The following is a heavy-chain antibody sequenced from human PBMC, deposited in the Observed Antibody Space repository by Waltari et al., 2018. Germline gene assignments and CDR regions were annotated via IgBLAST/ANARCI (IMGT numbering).Heavy chain of an antibody. J-gene: IGHJ4*02. CDR1: GYTFTTYY. D-gene: IGHD2-15*01. Sequence: QVQLVQSGAEVKMTGASVKVSCKTSGYTFTTYYMHWVRQAPGQGLEWMGWINPNSGVAKYAQSFQGWVTMTRDTSISTAYMEVSRLRSDDTAVYYCAREACSGGACYSHDYWGQGTLVTVSS. CDR3: AREACSGGACYSHDY. CDR2: INPNSGVA. V-gene: IGHV1-2*04.